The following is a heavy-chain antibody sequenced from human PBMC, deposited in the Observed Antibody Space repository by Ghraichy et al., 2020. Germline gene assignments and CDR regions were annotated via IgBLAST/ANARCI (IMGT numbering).Heavy chain of an antibody. V-gene: IGHV3-74*01. J-gene: IGHJ5*01. CDR3: ASDAPFHVDSRGRSGWFDS. CDR1: GFTFSRYW. CDR2: INRDGSTT. Sequence: GESLNISCAASGFTFSRYWMHWVRQAPGKGLVWVSRINRDGSTTNYADSVRGRFSISRDNAKNTLYLQMNCLSAEDTAVYYCASDAPFHVDSRGRSGWFDSWGQGTLVTVSS. D-gene: IGHD3-22*01.